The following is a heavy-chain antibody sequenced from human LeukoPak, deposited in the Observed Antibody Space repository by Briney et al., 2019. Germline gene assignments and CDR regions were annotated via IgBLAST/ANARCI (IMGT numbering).Heavy chain of an antibody. D-gene: IGHD5-24*01. J-gene: IGHJ3*02. CDR1: GDSINSYY. V-gene: IGHV4-59*01. CDR2: IYYSGRT. Sequence: PSETLSLTCTVSGDSINSYYWNWIRQPPGKGLEWIGYIYYSGRTDYNPSLKSRVTISVDTSKHQFSMKLKSVTAADTAVYFCARGRWPPNAFDIWGQGTMVTVFS. CDR3: ARGRWPPNAFDI.